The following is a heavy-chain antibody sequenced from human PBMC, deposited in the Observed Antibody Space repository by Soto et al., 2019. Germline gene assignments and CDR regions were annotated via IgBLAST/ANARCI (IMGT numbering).Heavy chain of an antibody. Sequence: SETLSLTCAVYGGSFSGYYWSWIRQPPGKGLEWIGEINHSGSTNYNPSLKSRVTISVDTSKNQFSLKLSSVTAADTAVYYCARVFRSRNVFPPNNYDFWSGYYTSHFDYWGQGTLVTVSS. CDR1: GGSFSGYY. CDR3: ARVFRSRNVFPPNNYDFWSGYYTSHFDY. D-gene: IGHD3-3*01. V-gene: IGHV4-34*01. CDR2: INHSGST. J-gene: IGHJ4*02.